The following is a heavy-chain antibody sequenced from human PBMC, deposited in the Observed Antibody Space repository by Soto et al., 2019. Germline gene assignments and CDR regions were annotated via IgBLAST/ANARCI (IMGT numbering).Heavy chain of an antibody. CDR1: GYTFTSYG. D-gene: IGHD6-19*01. CDR3: AREQLLEGGIVTPYYYYGMDV. CDR2: ISAYNGNT. Sequence: GASVKVSCKASGYTFTSYGISWVRQAPGQGLEWMGWISAYNGNTNYAQKLQGRVTMTTDTSTSTAYMELRSLRSDDTAVYYCAREQLLEGGIVTPYYYYGMDVWGQGTTVTVSS. V-gene: IGHV1-18*01. J-gene: IGHJ6*02.